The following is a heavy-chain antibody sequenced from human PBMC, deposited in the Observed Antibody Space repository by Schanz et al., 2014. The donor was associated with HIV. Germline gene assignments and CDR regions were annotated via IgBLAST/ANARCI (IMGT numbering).Heavy chain of an antibody. Sequence: VQLGESGGGVVQPGRSLRLSCAASGFTFSSYGMHWVRQAPGKGREGEAVIWYDGSNKYYADSVKGRFTISRDNSKNTLYLQMNSLRAEDTAVYYCTGGLYYDSTPFDPWGQGTLVTVSS. CDR3: TGGLYYDSTPFDP. CDR2: IWYDGSNK. V-gene: IGHV3-33*01. D-gene: IGHD3-22*01. J-gene: IGHJ5*02. CDR1: GFTFSSYG.